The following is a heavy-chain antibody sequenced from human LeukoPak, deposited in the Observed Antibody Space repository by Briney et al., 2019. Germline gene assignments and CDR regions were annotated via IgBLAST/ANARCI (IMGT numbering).Heavy chain of an antibody. CDR3: AKAVVPAASWFDP. D-gene: IGHD2-2*01. J-gene: IGHJ5*02. CDR1: GFTFSSYG. Sequence: GGSLRLPCAASGFTFSSYGMHWVRQAPGKGLEWVAFIRYDGSNKYYADSVKGRFTISRDNSKNTLYLQMNSLRAEDTAVYYCAKAVVPAASWFDPWGQGTLVTVSS. CDR2: IRYDGSNK. V-gene: IGHV3-30*02.